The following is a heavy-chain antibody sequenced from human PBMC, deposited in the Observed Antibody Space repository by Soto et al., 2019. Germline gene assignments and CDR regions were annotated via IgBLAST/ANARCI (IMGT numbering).Heavy chain of an antibody. J-gene: IGHJ3*02. V-gene: IGHV1-2*04. D-gene: IGHD7-27*01. Sequence: ASVTVSCKASGYTFTGYYMHWVRQAPGQGLEWMGWINPNSGGTNYAQKFQGWVTMTRDTSISTAYMELSRLRSDDTAVYYCARATESTGDTDDAFDIWGQGTMVTVSS. CDR2: INPNSGGT. CDR1: GYTFTGYY. CDR3: ARATESTGDTDDAFDI.